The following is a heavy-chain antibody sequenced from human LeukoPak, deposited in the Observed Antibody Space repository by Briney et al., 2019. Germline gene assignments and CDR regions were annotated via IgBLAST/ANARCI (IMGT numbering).Heavy chain of an antibody. CDR2: ISYDGSNK. J-gene: IGHJ4*02. D-gene: IGHD2-2*01. CDR3: ARGGVVVPAAILY. V-gene: IGHV3-30*04. CDR1: GFTFSSYA. Sequence: AGRSLRLSCAASGFTFSSYAIHWVRQAPGKGLEWVAVISYDGSNKYYADSVKGRFTISRDNSKNTLYLQMNSLRAEDTAVYYCARGGVVVPAAILYWGRGTLVTVSS.